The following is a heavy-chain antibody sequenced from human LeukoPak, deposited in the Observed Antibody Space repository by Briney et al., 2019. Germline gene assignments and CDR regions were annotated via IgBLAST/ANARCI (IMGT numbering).Heavy chain of an antibody. Sequence: SQTLSLTCTVSGGSISSGDYYWSWIRQHPGKGLEWIGYIYYSGSTYYNPSLKSRVTISVDTSKNQFPLKLSSVTAADTAVYYCARGEYSYGYGGYFDYWGQGTLVTVSS. D-gene: IGHD5-18*01. V-gene: IGHV4-31*03. J-gene: IGHJ4*02. CDR3: ARGEYSYGYGGYFDY. CDR1: GGSISSGDYY. CDR2: IYYSGST.